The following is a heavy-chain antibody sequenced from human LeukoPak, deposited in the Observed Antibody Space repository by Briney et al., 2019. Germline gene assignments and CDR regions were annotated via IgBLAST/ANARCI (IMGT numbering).Heavy chain of an antibody. J-gene: IGHJ4*02. CDR2: VRNDGGNE. CDR1: GFSFSNYG. D-gene: IGHD5-12*01. Sequence: GGSLRLSCAASGFSFSNYGIHWVRQAPGKGLEWAAFVRNDGGNEYYADSVKGRFTISRDNSKNTLYLQMHSLRPEDTAVYYCAKDVYGGFDSFFHHWGQGTLVTVSS. CDR3: AKDVYGGFDSFFHH. V-gene: IGHV3-30*02.